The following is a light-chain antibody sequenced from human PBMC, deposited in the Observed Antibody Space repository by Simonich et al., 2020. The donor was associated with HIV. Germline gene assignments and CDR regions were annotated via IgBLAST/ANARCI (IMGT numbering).Light chain of an antibody. CDR3: QQYNNWPPIT. CDR1: QSVSSSN. V-gene: IGKV3-15*01. J-gene: IGKJ2*01. Sequence: IVLTQSPGTLSLSPGERATLSCRASQSVSSSNLAWYQQKPGQAPRLLIYGASTRATCIPARFSGSGSGTEFTLTISSLQSEDFAVYYCQQYNNWPPITFGQGTKLEIK. CDR2: GAS.